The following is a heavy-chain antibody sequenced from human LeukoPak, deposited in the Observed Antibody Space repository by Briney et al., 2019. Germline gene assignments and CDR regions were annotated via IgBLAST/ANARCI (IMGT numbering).Heavy chain of an antibody. V-gene: IGHV4-34*01. CDR2: INHSGST. D-gene: IGHD1-14*01. J-gene: IGHJ3*02. CDR1: GGSFSGYY. Sequence: SETLSLTCAVYGGSFSGYYWSWIRQPPGKGLEWIGEINHSGSTNYNPSLKSRVTISVDTSKNQFSLKLSSVTAADTAVYYCARLSGHRKGAFDIWGQGTMVTVSS. CDR3: ARLSGHRKGAFDI.